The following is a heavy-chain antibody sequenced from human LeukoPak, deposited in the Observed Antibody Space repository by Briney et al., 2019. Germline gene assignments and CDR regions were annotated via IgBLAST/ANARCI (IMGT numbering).Heavy chain of an antibody. CDR1: GGSISSGSYY. CDR3: ARDYCGGDCYLDNWFDP. CDR2: IYTSSTP. Sequence: SEXLSLTCTVTGGSISSGSYYWRWIRQPAGKGLEWIGRIYTSSTPTYTPSLKRRVTISVATSKSQFSLKLSSVTAADTAVYYCARDYCGGDCYLDNWFDPWGQGTLVTVSS. J-gene: IGHJ5*02. V-gene: IGHV4-61*02. D-gene: IGHD2-21*01.